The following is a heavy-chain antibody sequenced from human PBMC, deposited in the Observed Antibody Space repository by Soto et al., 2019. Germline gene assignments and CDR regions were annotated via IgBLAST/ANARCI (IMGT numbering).Heavy chain of an antibody. V-gene: IGHV4-4*02. J-gene: IGHJ4*02. Sequence: QVQLQESGPGLVKPSGTLSLTCAVSGGSTSSGDWWSWVRQPPGKGLEWIGEIYHSGSTNLNPSLESRDTMSVDKSKNEFSLKLTSVTAADTAVYYCARMGSPVTTARLDYWGQGTLVTVSS. CDR2: IYHSGST. D-gene: IGHD4-17*01. CDR3: ARMGSPVTTARLDY. CDR1: GGSTSSGDW.